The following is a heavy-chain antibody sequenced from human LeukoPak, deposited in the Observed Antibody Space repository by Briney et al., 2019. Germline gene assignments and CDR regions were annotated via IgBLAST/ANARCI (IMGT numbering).Heavy chain of an antibody. J-gene: IGHJ5*02. D-gene: IGHD1-26*01. CDR3: ARGPSLIVGATTWFDP. CDR1: GYTFTGYY. Sequence: GASVKVSCKASGYTFTGYYMHWVRQATGQGLEWMGWMNPNSGNTGYAQKFQGRVTMTRNTSISTAYMELSSLRSEDTAVYYCARGPSLIVGATTWFDPWGQGTLVTVSS. V-gene: IGHV1-8*02. CDR2: MNPNSGNT.